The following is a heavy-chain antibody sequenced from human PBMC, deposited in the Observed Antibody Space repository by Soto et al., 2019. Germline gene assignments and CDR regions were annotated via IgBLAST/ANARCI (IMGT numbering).Heavy chain of an antibody. CDR1: GFTFDDYA. Sequence: GGSLRLSCAASGFTFDDYAMHWVRQALGKGLEWVSGISWNSGSIGYADSVKGRFTISRDNAKNSLYLQMNSLRAEDTALYYCAKAGFWSGYYSLVDYWGQGTLVTVSS. V-gene: IGHV3-9*01. J-gene: IGHJ4*02. CDR3: AKAGFWSGYYSLVDY. CDR2: ISWNSGSI. D-gene: IGHD3-3*01.